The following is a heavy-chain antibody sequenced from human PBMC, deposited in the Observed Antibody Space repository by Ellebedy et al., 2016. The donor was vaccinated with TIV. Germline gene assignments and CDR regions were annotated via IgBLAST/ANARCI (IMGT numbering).Heavy chain of an antibody. Sequence: GGSLRLSXAASGFTFINYAMHWVRQAPGKGLEWVAVISLDVSNKYYADSVKGRFTISRDNSKNTLYLQMNSLRAEDAAVYYCATGYSTDWYYYWGQGTLVTVSS. V-gene: IGHV3-30-3*01. CDR1: GFTFINYA. D-gene: IGHD6-19*01. CDR3: ATGYSTDWYYY. CDR2: ISLDVSNK. J-gene: IGHJ4*02.